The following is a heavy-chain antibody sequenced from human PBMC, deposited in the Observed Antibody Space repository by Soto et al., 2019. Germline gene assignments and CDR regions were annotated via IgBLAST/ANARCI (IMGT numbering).Heavy chain of an antibody. J-gene: IGHJ4*02. CDR2: ISFDEKNR. V-gene: IGHV3-30*18. CDR1: GFIFSNYG. CDR3: AKRGGVVGGSEHPFFEY. Sequence: QVQLVESGGGVVQPAKSLRLSCAASGFIFSNYGMHWVRQAPGKGLEWVALISFDEKNRNYADSVKGRFTIYRDNPKNTLYLEMNSLRPEDTAFYYCAKRGGVVGGSEHPFFEYWGQGTLVTVSS. D-gene: IGHD2-15*01.